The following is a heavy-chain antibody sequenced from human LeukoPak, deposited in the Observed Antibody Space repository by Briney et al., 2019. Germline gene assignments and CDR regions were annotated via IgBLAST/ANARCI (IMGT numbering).Heavy chain of an antibody. Sequence: SETLSLTCTVSGGSISSYYWSWIRQPPGKGLEWIGYIYYSGSTNYNPSLKSRVTISVDTSKNQFSLKLSSVTAADTAVYYCARARPLTGYDYWGQGTLVTVSS. CDR2: IYYSGST. V-gene: IGHV4-59*01. D-gene: IGHD7-27*01. J-gene: IGHJ4*02. CDR1: GGSISSYY. CDR3: ARARPLTGYDY.